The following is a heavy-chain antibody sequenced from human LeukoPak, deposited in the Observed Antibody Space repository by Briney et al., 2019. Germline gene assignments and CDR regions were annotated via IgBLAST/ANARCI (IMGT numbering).Heavy chain of an antibody. Sequence: PSQTLSLTCTVSGASISSGVYYGSWIRQPAGRGLEWIVRSYTSGSTKYNPSQKSRVTISIDPSKNPFSLTVSSVTAADTAVYYCARESYGDYVGYYYYYMDVWGKGTTVTISS. D-gene: IGHD4-17*01. J-gene: IGHJ6*03. CDR1: GASISSGVYY. CDR2: SYTSGST. V-gene: IGHV4-61*02. CDR3: ARESYGDYVGYYYYYMDV.